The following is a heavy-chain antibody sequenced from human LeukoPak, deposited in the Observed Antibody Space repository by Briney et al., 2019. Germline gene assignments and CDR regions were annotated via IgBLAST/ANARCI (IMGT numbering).Heavy chain of an antibody. Sequence: SGTPSPPLTVSGCSISSYYWGWVRQPARKGLEWVWRIYTSGSTNYNPSLKSRVTMSVDTSKNQFSLKLSSVTAADTAMYYCARGRRSIAARQRNGGSYLIDYWGQGTLVTVSS. D-gene: IGHD6-6*01. CDR2: IYTSGST. CDR3: ARGRRSIAARQRNGGSYLIDY. J-gene: IGHJ4*02. V-gene: IGHV4-4*07. CDR1: GCSISSYY.